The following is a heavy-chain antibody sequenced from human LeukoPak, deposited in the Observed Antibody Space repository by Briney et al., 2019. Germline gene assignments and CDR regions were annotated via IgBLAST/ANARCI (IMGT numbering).Heavy chain of an antibody. V-gene: IGHV3-21*01. CDR1: GFTFSSYS. D-gene: IGHD3-9*01. CDR2: ISSSSSYI. Sequence: GGSLRLSCAASGFTFSSYSMNWVRQAPGKGLEWVSSISSSSSYIYYADSVKGRFTISRDNAKNSLYLQMNSLRAEDTAVYYCARAISGYYNVVVGYYMDVWGKGTTVTVSS. J-gene: IGHJ6*03. CDR3: ARAISGYYNVVVGYYMDV.